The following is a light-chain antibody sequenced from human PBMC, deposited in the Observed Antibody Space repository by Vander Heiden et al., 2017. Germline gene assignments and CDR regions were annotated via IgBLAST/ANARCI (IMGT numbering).Light chain of an antibody. Sequence: DIQMTQSPSSLSASVGDRVTITCRASQSISSYLNWYQQKPGKAPKLLIYAASSLQNGVASRFSGSGSETDFTLTISSLQPEDFANYYCQQSYSTPRTFTQGTEVEIK. CDR2: AAS. CDR3: QQSYSTPRT. V-gene: IGKV1-39*01. J-gene: IGKJ1*01. CDR1: QSISSY.